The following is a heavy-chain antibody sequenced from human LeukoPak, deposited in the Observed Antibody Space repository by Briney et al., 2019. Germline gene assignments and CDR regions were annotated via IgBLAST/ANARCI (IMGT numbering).Heavy chain of an antibody. CDR2: IYTSGST. CDR3: AGAQAESGWYRY. J-gene: IGHJ4*02. V-gene: IGHV4-38-2*01. D-gene: IGHD6-19*01. Sequence: SETLSLTCAVSGYSISSGYYWGWIRQPAGKGLEWIGRIYTSGSTNYNPSLKSRVTISVDTSKNQFSLKLSSVTAADTAVYYCAGAQAESGWYRYWGQGTLVTVSS. CDR1: GYSISSGYY.